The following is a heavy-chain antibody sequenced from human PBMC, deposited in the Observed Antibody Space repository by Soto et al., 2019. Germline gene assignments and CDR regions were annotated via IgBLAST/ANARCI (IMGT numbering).Heavy chain of an antibody. CDR2: IYHSGST. J-gene: IGHJ4*02. CDR1: GGSISSGGYS. CDR3: ARGGLRLGERGVLDY. Sequence: SETLSLTCAVSGGSISSGGYSWSWIRQPPGKGLEWIGYIYHSGSTYYNPSLKSRVTISVDRSKNQFSLKLSSVTAADTAVYYCARGGLRLGERGVLDYWGQGTLVTVSS. D-gene: IGHD3-16*01. V-gene: IGHV4-30-2*01.